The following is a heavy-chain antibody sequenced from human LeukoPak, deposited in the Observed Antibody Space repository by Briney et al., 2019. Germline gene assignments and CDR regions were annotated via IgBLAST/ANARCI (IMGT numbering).Heavy chain of an antibody. CDR2: IYYSGST. Sequence: SETLSLTCTVSGGFITSSSYYWGWIRQPPGKGLEWIGSIYYSGSTYYNPSLKSRVTISVDTSKNQFSLKLSSVTAADTAVYYCARGRWGIVVVPAALPKYYYYYYMDVWGKGTTVTVSS. V-gene: IGHV4-39*07. J-gene: IGHJ6*03. D-gene: IGHD2-2*01. CDR1: GGFITSSSYY. CDR3: ARGRWGIVVVPAALPKYYYYYYMDV.